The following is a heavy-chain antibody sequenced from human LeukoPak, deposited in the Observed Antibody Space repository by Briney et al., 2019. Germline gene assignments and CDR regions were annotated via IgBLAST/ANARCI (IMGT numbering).Heavy chain of an antibody. Sequence: GGSLRLSCAASGFTFSSYGMHWVRQAPGKGLEWVAFIRYDGSNKYYADSVKGRFTISRDNSKNTLYLQMNSLRAEDTAVYYCAKDWHYYDSSGYYPDYWGQGTLVTVSS. CDR1: GFTFSSYG. CDR3: AKDWHYYDSSGYYPDY. J-gene: IGHJ4*02. V-gene: IGHV3-30*02. CDR2: IRYDGSNK. D-gene: IGHD3-22*01.